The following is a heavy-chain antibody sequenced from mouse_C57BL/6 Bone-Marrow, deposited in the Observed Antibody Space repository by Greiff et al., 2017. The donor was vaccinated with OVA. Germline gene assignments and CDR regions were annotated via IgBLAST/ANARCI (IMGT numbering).Heavy chain of an antibody. CDR2: IYPGDGDT. CDR3: ARTRAYYSNNWYVDV. CDR1: GYAFSSYW. Sequence: QVQLQQSGAELVKPGASVKISCKASGYAFSSYWMNWVKQRPGKGLEWIGQIYPGDGDTNYNGKFKGKATLTADKSSSTAYMQLSSLTSEDSAVYLCARTRAYYSNNWYVDVWGTGTTVTVSS. D-gene: IGHD2-5*01. V-gene: IGHV1-80*01. J-gene: IGHJ1*03.